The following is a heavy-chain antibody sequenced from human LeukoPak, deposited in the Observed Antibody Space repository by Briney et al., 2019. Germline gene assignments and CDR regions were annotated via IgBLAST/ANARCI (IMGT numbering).Heavy chain of an antibody. V-gene: IGHV3-23*01. CDR2: ISGGAGGA. CDR1: GFTFSSYA. D-gene: IGHD3-10*01. CDR3: AKDGGYGSGSYYPDY. J-gene: IGHJ4*02. Sequence: GGSLRLSCAASGFTFSSYAMNWVRQAPGKGLEWVSSISGGAGGAAYADAVKGRFTMSRDNSKNTLYLQMNSLRADDTAVYYCAKDGGYGSGSYYPDYWGQGTLVTVSS.